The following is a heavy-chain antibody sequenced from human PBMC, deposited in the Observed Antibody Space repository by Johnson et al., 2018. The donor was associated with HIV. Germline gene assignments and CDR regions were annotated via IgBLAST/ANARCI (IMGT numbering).Heavy chain of an antibody. D-gene: IGHD3-22*01. Sequence: VQLVESGGCWVQPGRSLRLSCAASGFTFDDYGMSWVRQAPGKGLEWVSGINWNGGSTGYADSVKGRCTVSRDNAKDSLVLQMNSLRVEDTALYYCARAMYDYDRSGNYYGAFDIWGQGTMVSVFS. CDR1: GFTFDDYG. J-gene: IGHJ3*02. CDR2: INWNGGST. V-gene: IGHV3-20*04. CDR3: ARAMYDYDRSGNYYGAFDI.